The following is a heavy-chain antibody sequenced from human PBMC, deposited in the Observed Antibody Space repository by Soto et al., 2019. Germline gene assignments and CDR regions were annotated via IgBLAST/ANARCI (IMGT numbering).Heavy chain of an antibody. CDR3: ARVSPVDVSDDY. CDR1: GYTFTSYG. V-gene: IGHV1-18*01. CDR2: ISAYIGNT. J-gene: IGHJ4*02. D-gene: IGHD3-16*01. Sequence: ASVKVSCKASGYTFTSYGISWVRQAPGQGLEWMGWISAYIGNTNYAQKLQGRVTMTTDTSTSTAYMELGSLRSDDTAVYYCARVSPVDVSDDYWGQGTLVTVSS.